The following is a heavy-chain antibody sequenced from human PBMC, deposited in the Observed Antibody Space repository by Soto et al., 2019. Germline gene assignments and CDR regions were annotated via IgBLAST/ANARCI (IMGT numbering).Heavy chain of an antibody. V-gene: IGHV4-39*01. CDR3: ARQNYIWGSYRSYYFDY. CDR2: IYYSGST. CDR1: GGSISSSSYY. Sequence: SETLSLTCTVSGGSISSSSYYWGWIRQPPGKGLEWIGSIYYSGSTYYNPSLKSRVTISVDTSKNQFSLKLSSVTAADTAVYYCARQNYIWGSYRSYYFDYWGQGTLVTVSS. D-gene: IGHD3-16*02. J-gene: IGHJ4*02.